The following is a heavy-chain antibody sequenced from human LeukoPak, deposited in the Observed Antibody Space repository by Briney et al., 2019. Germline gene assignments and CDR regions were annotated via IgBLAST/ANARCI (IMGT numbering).Heavy chain of an antibody. D-gene: IGHD3-22*01. CDR1: GFTFSSYW. CDR3: ARDPPSGYDSPGD. J-gene: IGHJ4*02. CDR2: INQDGSEN. Sequence: KSGGSLRLSCAASGFTFSSYWMSWVRQAPGMGLEWVANINQDGSENYYVDSVKGRFTISRDNANNSLYLHMNSLRAEDTAVYYCARDPPSGYDSPGDWGQGTLVTVS. V-gene: IGHV3-7*01.